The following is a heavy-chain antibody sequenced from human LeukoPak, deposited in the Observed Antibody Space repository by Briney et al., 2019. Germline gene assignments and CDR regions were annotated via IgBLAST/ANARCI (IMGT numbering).Heavy chain of an antibody. V-gene: IGHV1-18*04. D-gene: IGHD6-19*01. J-gene: IGHJ4*02. CDR2: ISAYNGNT. CDR1: GYTFTNYG. Sequence: ASVKASCKASGYTFTNYGFIWVRQAPGQGLEWMGWISAYNGNTNYAQKLQGRVTMTTDTSTSTAYMELRSLRSDDTAVYYCARDLRGSSGWYFDYWGQGTLVTVSS. CDR3: ARDLRGSSGWYFDY.